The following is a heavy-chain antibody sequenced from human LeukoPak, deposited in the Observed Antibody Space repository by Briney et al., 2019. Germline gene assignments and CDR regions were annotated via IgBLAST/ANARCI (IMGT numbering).Heavy chain of an antibody. CDR3: EKEPLITMIVVVIDDNWFDP. D-gene: IGHD3-22*01. V-gene: IGHV3-23*01. CDR2: ISGRGGRT. CDR1: GFTFSSYA. J-gene: IGHJ5*02. Sequence: GGSLRLSCAASGFTFSSYALTWVRQAPGKGLEWVSAISGRGGRTYYADSVKGRFTISRENSKNTLYLQMNSLRAEDTAVYYCEKEPLITMIVVVIDDNWFDPWGQGTLVTVSS.